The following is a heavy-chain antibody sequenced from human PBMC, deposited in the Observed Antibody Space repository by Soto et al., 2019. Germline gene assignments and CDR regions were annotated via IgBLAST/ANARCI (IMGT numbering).Heavy chain of an antibody. CDR3: VREDGKVGTNSAFDY. CDR1: GFTFSTYT. D-gene: IGHD1-26*01. CDR2: INGRGNYI. V-gene: IGHV3-21*01. J-gene: IGHJ4*02. Sequence: EVQVVESGGDLVKLGGSLRLSCASSGFTFSTYTMNWVRQAPGKGLEWVSSINGRGNYIYYAESVKGRFTISRDNAKNSLYLQMDRLRAEDTALYYCVREDGKVGTNSAFDYWGLGALVTVSS.